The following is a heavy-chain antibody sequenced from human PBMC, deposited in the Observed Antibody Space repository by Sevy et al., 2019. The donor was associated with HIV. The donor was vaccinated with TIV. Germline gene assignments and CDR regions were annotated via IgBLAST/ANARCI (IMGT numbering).Heavy chain of an antibody. CDR3: ATSGTTGTTSPFGY. V-gene: IGHV1-69*13. J-gene: IGHJ4*02. CDR1: GGTFSDFG. CDR2: IIPIFGTP. D-gene: IGHD1-1*01. Sequence: ASVKVSCKASGGTFSDFGFHWVRQAPGQGLEWMGGIIPIFGTPNYAQQFLGRVTIIADESTSTVYMELNRLTSDYTAVYYCATSGTTGTTSPFGYWGQGTLVTVSS.